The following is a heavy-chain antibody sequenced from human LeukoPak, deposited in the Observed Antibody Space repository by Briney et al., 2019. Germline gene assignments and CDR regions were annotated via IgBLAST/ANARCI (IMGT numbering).Heavy chain of an antibody. J-gene: IGHJ4*02. CDR1: GFTFDDYA. D-gene: IGHD3-10*01. CDR3: AKGGSGSYPGYFDY. V-gene: IGHV3-9*01. Sequence: PGGSLRLSCAASGFTFDDYAMHWVRQAPGKGLEWVSGISWNSGSIGYADSVKGRFTISRDNAKNSLCLQMNSLRAEDTALYYCAKGGSGSYPGYFDYWGQGTLVTVSS. CDR2: ISWNSGSI.